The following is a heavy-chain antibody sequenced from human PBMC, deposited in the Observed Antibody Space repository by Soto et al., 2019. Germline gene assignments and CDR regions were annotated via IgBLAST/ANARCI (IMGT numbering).Heavy chain of an antibody. V-gene: IGHV1-2*04. J-gene: IGHJ5*02. CDR2: INPYTGAT. CDR1: GYTFTDYY. CDR3: AGDGTARGPNPFDP. Sequence: ASVKVSCKASGYTFTDYYIHWVRQAPGQGLEWMAWINPYTGATKYAQKFQGWVTLTRDTSISTASMELSRLRSNDTAVYYCAGDGTARGPNPFDPWGQGTLVTVSS. D-gene: IGHD3-10*01.